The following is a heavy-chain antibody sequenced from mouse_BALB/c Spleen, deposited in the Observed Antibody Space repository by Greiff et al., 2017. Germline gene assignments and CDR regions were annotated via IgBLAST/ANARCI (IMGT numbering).Heavy chain of an antibody. J-gene: IGHJ3*01. CDR1: GFTFSSYG. Sequence: EVKLMESGGGLVQPGGSLKLSCAASGFTFSSYGMSWVRQTPDKRLELVATINSNGGSTYYPDSVKGRFTISRDNAKNTLYLQMSSLKSEDTAIYYCARYDYDAWFAYWGQGTLVTVSA. V-gene: IGHV5-6-3*01. CDR3: ARYDYDAWFAY. CDR2: INSNGGST. D-gene: IGHD2-4*01.